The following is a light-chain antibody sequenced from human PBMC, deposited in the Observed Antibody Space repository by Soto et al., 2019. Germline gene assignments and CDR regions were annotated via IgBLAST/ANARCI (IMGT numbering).Light chain of an antibody. CDR2: DAS. CDR1: QSISTY. V-gene: IGKV3-11*01. CDR3: QQRGREFT. Sequence: EIVLTQSPATLSLSPGERATLSCRASQSISTYLAWYQHKAGQPPRLLIYDASSRATGIPARFSGSGSGTDFTLTISSLEPEDFAVYYCQQRGREFTFGPGTKVDIK. J-gene: IGKJ3*01.